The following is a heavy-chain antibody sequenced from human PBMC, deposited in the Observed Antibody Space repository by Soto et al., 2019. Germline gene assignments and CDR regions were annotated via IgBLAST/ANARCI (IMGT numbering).Heavy chain of an antibody. D-gene: IGHD3-10*01. Sequence: GGSLRLSCAASGFTFSSFWMHWVRQAPGKGLVWVSRINSDGSGASYADFVEGRFTISRDNAKNTVYFQMNSLREEDTAVYYCIRDYGEAGSTNAFDIWGQGTMVTVSS. CDR1: GFTFSSFW. J-gene: IGHJ3*02. V-gene: IGHV3-74*01. CDR3: IRDYGEAGSTNAFDI. CDR2: INSDGSGA.